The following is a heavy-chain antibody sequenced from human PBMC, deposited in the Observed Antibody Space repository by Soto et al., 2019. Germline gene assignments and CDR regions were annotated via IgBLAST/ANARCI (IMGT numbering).Heavy chain of an antibody. CDR1: GYTFTSYG. CDR2: INPNSGGT. Sequence: GASVKVSCKASGYTFTSYGISWVRQAPGQGLEWMGWINPNSGGTNYAQKFQGWVTMTRDTSISTAYMELSRLRSDDTAVYYCARDRSTYYDILTGYPKYYFDYWGQGTLVTISS. D-gene: IGHD3-9*01. J-gene: IGHJ4*02. CDR3: ARDRSTYYDILTGYPKYYFDY. V-gene: IGHV1-2*04.